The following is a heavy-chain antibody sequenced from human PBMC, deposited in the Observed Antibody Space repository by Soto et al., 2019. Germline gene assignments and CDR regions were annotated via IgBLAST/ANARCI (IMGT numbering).Heavy chain of an antibody. V-gene: IGHV3-30*18. CDR3: AKELAVAAYY. CDR1: GFTFSSYG. J-gene: IGHJ4*02. D-gene: IGHD6-19*01. Sequence: QVPLVESGGGVVQPGRSLRLSCAASGFTFSSYGMHWVRQAPGKGLEWVAVISYDGSNKYYAESVKGRFTISRDNSQNTLYLQMNSLRAEDTAVYYCAKELAVAAYYWGQGTLVTVSS. CDR2: ISYDGSNK.